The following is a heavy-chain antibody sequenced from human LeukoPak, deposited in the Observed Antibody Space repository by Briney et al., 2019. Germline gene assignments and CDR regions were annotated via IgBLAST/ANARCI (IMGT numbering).Heavy chain of an antibody. D-gene: IGHD4-17*01. CDR1: GYTFTSYG. V-gene: IGHV1-18*01. Sequence: ASVKVSCKASGYTFTSYGISWVRQAPGQGLEWMGWISTYNGNTNYAQKLQGRVTMTTDTSTSTAYMELSRLRSDDTAVYYCAREDGDNQFDPWGQGTLVTFSS. CDR3: AREDGDNQFDP. J-gene: IGHJ5*02. CDR2: ISTYNGNT.